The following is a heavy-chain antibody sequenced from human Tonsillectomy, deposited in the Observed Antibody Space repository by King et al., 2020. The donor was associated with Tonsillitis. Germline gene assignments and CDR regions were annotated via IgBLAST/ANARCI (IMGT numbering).Heavy chain of an antibody. Sequence: QLVQSGGGVVQPGRSLRLSCAASGFTFRSYAMHWVRQAPGKGLEWVAVISNAGNNKYSADSVKGRFTISRDNSKNTLYLQMNSLRAEDTAVYYCARDIAVAEYYFDYWGQGTLVTVSS. D-gene: IGHD6-19*01. V-gene: IGHV3-30*04. CDR3: ARDIAVAEYYFDY. CDR2: ISNAGNNK. J-gene: IGHJ4*02. CDR1: GFTFRSYA.